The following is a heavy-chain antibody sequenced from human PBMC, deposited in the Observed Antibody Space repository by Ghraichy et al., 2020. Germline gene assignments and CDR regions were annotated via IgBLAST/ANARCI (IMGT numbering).Heavy chain of an antibody. V-gene: IGHV4-30-4*01. J-gene: IGHJ6*02. CDR3: ARVDTLIAVNAMDV. Sequence: SETLSLTCTVTGDSMSSDYYWSWTRQPPGKGLEWIGFIVSGGITYFTPSLESRLSMSLDTSKNQFSLKLSSVTVADTAVYYCARVDTLIAVNAMDVWGQGTTVTVSS. CDR1: GDSMSSDYY. CDR2: IVSGGIT. D-gene: IGHD4-17*01.